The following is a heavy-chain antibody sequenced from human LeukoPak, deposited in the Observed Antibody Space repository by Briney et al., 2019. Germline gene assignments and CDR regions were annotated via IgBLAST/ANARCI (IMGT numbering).Heavy chain of an antibody. Sequence: GASVKVSCKVSGYTLTELSMHWVRQAPGKGLEWMGGFDPEDGETIYAQKFQGRVTITEDTSTDTAYMELSSLRPEDTAVYYCATYYDFWSGYFDWGQGTLVTVSS. J-gene: IGHJ4*02. V-gene: IGHV1-24*01. CDR2: FDPEDGET. CDR1: GYTLTELS. D-gene: IGHD3-3*01. CDR3: ATYYDFWSGYFD.